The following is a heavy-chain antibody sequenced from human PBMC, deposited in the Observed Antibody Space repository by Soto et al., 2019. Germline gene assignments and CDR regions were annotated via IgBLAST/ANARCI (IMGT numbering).Heavy chain of an antibody. D-gene: IGHD6-19*01. J-gene: IGHJ6*02. Sequence: QLQLQESGPGLVKPSETLSLTCTVSGGSISSSSYYWGWIRQPPGKGLEWIGSIYYSGSTYYNPSLKSRVTISVDTSKNQFSLKLSSVTAADTAVYYCARLIWAGKGYYYYGMDVWGQGTMVTVSS. CDR3: ARLIWAGKGYYYYGMDV. CDR2: IYYSGST. V-gene: IGHV4-39*01. CDR1: GGSISSSSYY.